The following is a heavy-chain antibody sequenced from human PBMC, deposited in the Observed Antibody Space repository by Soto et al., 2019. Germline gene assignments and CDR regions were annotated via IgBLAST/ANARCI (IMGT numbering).Heavy chain of an antibody. D-gene: IGHD5-12*01. CDR3: AKSGWLQTYYFDY. CDR2: ISYDGSNK. V-gene: IGHV3-30*18. J-gene: IGHJ4*02. Sequence: PGGSLRLSCAASGFTFSSYGMHWVRQAPGKGLEWVAVISYDGSNKYYADSVKGRFTISRGNSKNTLYLQMNSLRAEDTAVYYCAKSGWLQTYYFDYWGQGTLVTVSS. CDR1: GFTFSSYG.